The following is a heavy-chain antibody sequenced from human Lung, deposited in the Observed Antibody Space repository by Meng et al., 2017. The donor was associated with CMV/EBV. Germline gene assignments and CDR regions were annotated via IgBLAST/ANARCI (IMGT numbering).Heavy chain of an antibody. CDR2: ISSSSTYI. D-gene: IGHD6-19*01. J-gene: IGHJ4*02. CDR3: ARETGSSGWYGPDY. CDR1: GFNFRTYS. Sequence: GGSLRLXXAASGFNFRTYSMNWVRQAPGKGLEWVSSISSSSTYIYYADSVKGRFTISRDNAKTSLYLQMNSLRAEDTAVYYCARETGSSGWYGPDYWGQGTXVPVAS. V-gene: IGHV3-21*01.